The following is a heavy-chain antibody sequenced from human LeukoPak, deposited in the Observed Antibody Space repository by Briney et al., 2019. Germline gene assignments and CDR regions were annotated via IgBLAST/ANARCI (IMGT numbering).Heavy chain of an antibody. Sequence: GGSLRLSCAASGNYWMHWVRQAPGKGLVWVSHINSDGSWTSYADSVKGRFTVSKDNAKNTVYLQMNNLRVEDTAVYYCVSFYETYWGRGTLVTVSS. V-gene: IGHV3-74*01. CDR2: INSDGSWT. J-gene: IGHJ4*02. CDR1: GNYW. CDR3: VSFYETY. D-gene: IGHD2-2*01.